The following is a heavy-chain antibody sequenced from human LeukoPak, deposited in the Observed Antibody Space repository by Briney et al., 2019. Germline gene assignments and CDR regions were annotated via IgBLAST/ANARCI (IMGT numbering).Heavy chain of an antibody. Sequence: GGSLRLSCAASGFTFSSYSMIWVRQAPGKGLEWVSYISSSSTIYYADSVKGRFTISRDNAKNSLYLQMNSLRDEDTAVYYCARVRPGWYFDLGVRGTLVTVSS. CDR2: ISSSSTI. CDR1: GFTFSSYS. V-gene: IGHV3-48*02. J-gene: IGHJ2*01. CDR3: ARVRPGWYFDL.